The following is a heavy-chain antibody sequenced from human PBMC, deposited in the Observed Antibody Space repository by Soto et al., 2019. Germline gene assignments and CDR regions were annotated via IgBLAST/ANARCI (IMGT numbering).Heavy chain of an antibody. D-gene: IGHD1-26*01. CDR2: ISYDGSKK. CDR1: GFPFNSYA. J-gene: IGHJ4*02. V-gene: IGHV3-30-3*01. Sequence: GGSLRLSCAAAGFPFNSYAMHWVRQAPGKGLDWVAVISYDGSKKYYADSEKGRFTISRDNSKNVLFLEMNSLRVEDTAVYYCARDRGYSGSPTHFDNWGQGTLVTVSS. CDR3: ARDRGYSGSPTHFDN.